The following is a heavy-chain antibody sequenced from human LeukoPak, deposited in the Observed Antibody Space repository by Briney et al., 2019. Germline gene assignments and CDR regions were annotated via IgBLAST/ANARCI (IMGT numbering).Heavy chain of an antibody. CDR1: GFTFSSYA. D-gene: IGHD1-26*01. CDR2: ISYDETNK. V-gene: IGHV3-30-3*01. CDR3: ARGGPLSYSGSLYGAFDV. J-gene: IGHJ3*01. Sequence: GGSLRLSCAASGFTFSSYAMHWVRQAPGKGLEWVAVISYDETNKYYADSVKGRFTISRDNSKKTLYLQMSSLRPEDTAVYYCARGGPLSYSGSLYGAFDVWGQGTMATVSS.